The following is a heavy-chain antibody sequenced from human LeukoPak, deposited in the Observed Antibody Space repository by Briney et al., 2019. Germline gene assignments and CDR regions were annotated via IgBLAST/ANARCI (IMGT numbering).Heavy chain of an antibody. Sequence: GGSLRLSCAASGFTFSSYWTHWVRHAPGKGLVWVSRINSDGSSTSYADSVKGRFTISRDNAKNTLYLQMNSLRAEDTAVYYCARSTVTTPLDYYYYMDVWGKGTRSPSP. J-gene: IGHJ6*03. CDR1: GFTFSSYW. V-gene: IGHV3-74*01. D-gene: IGHD4-17*01. CDR3: ARSTVTTPLDYYYYMDV. CDR2: INSDGSST.